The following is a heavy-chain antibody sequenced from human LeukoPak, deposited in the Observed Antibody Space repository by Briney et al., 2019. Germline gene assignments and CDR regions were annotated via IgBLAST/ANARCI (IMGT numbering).Heavy chain of an antibody. CDR3: AREEWLIRGYFDY. CDR1: GFTFSSYW. J-gene: IGHJ4*02. D-gene: IGHD6-19*01. Sequence: GGSLRLSCAASGFTFSSYWMAWVRQAPGKGLEWVANIKHDGSEKYHVDSAEGRFTISRDNAKNPLYLQMNSLRAEDTAVYYCAREEWLIRGYFDYWGQGTLVTVSS. CDR2: IKHDGSEK. V-gene: IGHV3-7*01.